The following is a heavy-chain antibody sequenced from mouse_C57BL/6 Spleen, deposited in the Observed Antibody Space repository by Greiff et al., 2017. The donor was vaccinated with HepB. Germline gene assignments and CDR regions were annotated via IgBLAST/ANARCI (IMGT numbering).Heavy chain of an antibody. V-gene: IGHV1-69*01. Sequence: QVQLQQPGAELVMPGASVKLSCKASGYTFTSYWMHWVKQRPGQGLEWIGEIDPSDSYTNYNQKFKGKSTLTVDKSSSTAYMQLSSLTSEDSAVYYCASRTRGYFDVWGTGTTVTVSS. J-gene: IGHJ1*03. CDR2: IDPSDSYT. CDR3: ASRTRGYFDV. CDR1: GYTFTSYW.